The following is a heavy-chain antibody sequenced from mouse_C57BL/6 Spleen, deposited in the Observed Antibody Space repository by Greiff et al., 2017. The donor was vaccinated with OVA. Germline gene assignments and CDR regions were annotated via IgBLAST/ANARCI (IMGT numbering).Heavy chain of an antibody. V-gene: IGHV1-47*01. Sequence: VQLQQSGAELVKPGASVKMSCKASGFTFTTYSMEWMKQNHGQSLEWIGNIHPYNDDTKYNEKLKGKATLTVDKSSSTVYLELSRLTSDDSAVYSFANCGPYWYFEVWGTGTTVTVSS. J-gene: IGHJ1*03. CDR2: IHPYNDDT. CDR3: ANCGPYWYFEV. D-gene: IGHD4-1*01. CDR1: GFTFTTYS.